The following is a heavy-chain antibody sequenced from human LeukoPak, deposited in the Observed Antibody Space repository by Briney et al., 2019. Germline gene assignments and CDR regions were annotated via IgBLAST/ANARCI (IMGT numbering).Heavy chain of an antibody. D-gene: IGHD3-10*01. CDR2: IYYSGST. CDR3: GRASRTLVRGEIGY. Sequence: SETLSLTCTVSGGSISSSYYYWGWIRQPPGEGLEWIGSIYYSGSTYYNPSLRSRVTISVDTSKNQFSLKLSSVTAADTAVYYCGRASRTLVRGEIGYWGQGTLVTVSS. V-gene: IGHV4-39*01. J-gene: IGHJ4*02. CDR1: GGSISSSYYY.